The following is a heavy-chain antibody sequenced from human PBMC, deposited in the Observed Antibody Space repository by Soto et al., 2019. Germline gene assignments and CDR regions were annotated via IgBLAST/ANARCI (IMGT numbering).Heavy chain of an antibody. Sequence: SETLSLTCTVSGDSLSRFYWSWIRQTPGKGLEWIGYVYSNGATNHNPSLQSRVTISIDTSKNQFSLKLTSVTAADTAVYYCARGTLAGLDPWGQGILVTVSS. V-gene: IGHV4-59*01. CDR3: ARGTLAGLDP. CDR1: GDSLSRFY. J-gene: IGHJ5*02. D-gene: IGHD2-2*01. CDR2: VYSNGAT.